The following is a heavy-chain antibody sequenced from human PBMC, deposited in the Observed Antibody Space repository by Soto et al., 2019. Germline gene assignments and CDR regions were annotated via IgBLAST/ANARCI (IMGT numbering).Heavy chain of an antibody. D-gene: IGHD3-22*01. CDR1: GGTFSRYT. Sequence: QVQLVQSGAEVKKPGSSVKVSCKASGGTFSRYTITWVRQAPGQGLEWMGGITPMFGTPNYAQKFQGRVTITEDESTSTADRELSSLRSEDTAMYYCARDGTLYDSSAYYYLYWGQGTLVTVSS. CDR3: ARDGTLYDSSAYYYLY. CDR2: ITPMFGTP. V-gene: IGHV1-69*01. J-gene: IGHJ4*02.